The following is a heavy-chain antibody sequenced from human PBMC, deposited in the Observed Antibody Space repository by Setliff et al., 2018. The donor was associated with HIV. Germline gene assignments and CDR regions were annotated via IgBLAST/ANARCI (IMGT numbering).Heavy chain of an antibody. CDR3: ARSSQYGNLNWFDP. V-gene: IGHV4-34*01. CDR2: INHSGST. CDR1: GGSFSGYY. J-gene: IGHJ5*02. Sequence: ASETLSLTCAVYGGSFSGYYWSWIRQPPGKGLEWIGEINHSGSTNYNPSLKDRVTMSVDTSKNQFSLRLTSVTAADTAVYFCARSSQYGNLNWFDPWGRGTLVTVS. D-gene: IGHD6-6*01.